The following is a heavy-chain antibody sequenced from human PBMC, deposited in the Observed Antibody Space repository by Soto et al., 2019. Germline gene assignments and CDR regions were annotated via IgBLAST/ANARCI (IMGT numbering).Heavy chain of an antibody. CDR1: GGTFSSYA. J-gene: IGHJ5*02. D-gene: IGHD6-13*01. CDR3: AGASSSWYNWFDP. V-gene: IGHV1-69*06. CDR2: IIPIFGTA. Sequence: QVQLVQSGAEVKKPGSSVKVSCKASGGTFSSYAISWVRQAPGQGLEWMGGIIPIFGTANYAQKFQGRVTITADKSTGTGYLEVGRLRSGDTAVYYWAGASSSWYNWFDPWGQGTLVPVSS.